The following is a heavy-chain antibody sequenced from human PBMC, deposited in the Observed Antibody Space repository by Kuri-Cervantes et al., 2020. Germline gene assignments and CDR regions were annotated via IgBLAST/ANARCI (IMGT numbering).Heavy chain of an antibody. CDR1: GGSISSYY. V-gene: IGHV4-59*12. J-gene: IGHJ6*03. Sequence: SETLSLTCTVSGGSISSYYWSWIRQPPGKGLEWIGYIYYSGSTNYNPSLKSRVTISVDTSKKQFSLKLSSVIAADTAVYYCARGPHYYGSGNFYFYYYMDVWGKGTTVTVSS. CDR2: IYYSGST. D-gene: IGHD3-10*01. CDR3: ARGPHYYGSGNFYFYYYMDV.